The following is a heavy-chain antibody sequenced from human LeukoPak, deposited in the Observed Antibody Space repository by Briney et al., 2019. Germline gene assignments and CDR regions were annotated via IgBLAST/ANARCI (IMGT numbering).Heavy chain of an antibody. J-gene: IGHJ1*01. CDR2: VTSYNGDT. V-gene: IGHV1-18*01. CDR3: ARGYYDSSDYEYFQH. D-gene: IGHD3-22*01. CDR1: GYTFNNYG. Sequence: ASVRVSCKASGYTFNNYGISWVRQAPGQGLEWMGWVTSYNGDTNYAQKFQGRVTMSTDTSTSTAYMELSRLRSDDTAVYYCARGYYDSSDYEYFQHWGQGTLVTVPS.